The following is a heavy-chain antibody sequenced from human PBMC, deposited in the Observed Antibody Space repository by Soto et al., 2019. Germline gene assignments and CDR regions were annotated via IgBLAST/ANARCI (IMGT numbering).Heavy chain of an antibody. Sequence: LYLTCTVSGGSISSYYWSWIRQPPGKGLEWIGYIYYSGSTNYNPSLKSRITISVDTSKNQFSLKLSSVTAADTAVYYCARASHDDTLIWFDPWGQGGQVTVTS. D-gene: IGHD3-9*01. J-gene: IGHJ5*02. CDR2: IYYSGST. CDR1: GGSISSYY. CDR3: ARASHDDTLIWFDP. V-gene: IGHV4-59*01.